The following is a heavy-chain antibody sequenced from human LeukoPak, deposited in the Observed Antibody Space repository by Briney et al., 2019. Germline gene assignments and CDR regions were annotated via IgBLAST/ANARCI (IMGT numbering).Heavy chain of an antibody. CDR2: ISWDGGST. CDR1: GFTFDDYA. Sequence: GGSLRLSCAASGFTFDDYAMHWVRQAPGKGLEWVSLISWDGGSTYYADSVKGRFTISRDNSKNSLYLQMNSLRAEDTALYYCAKDISPRYSISSGWSRPDYWGQGTLVTVSP. V-gene: IGHV3-43D*03. D-gene: IGHD6-19*01. CDR3: AKDISPRYSISSGWSRPDY. J-gene: IGHJ4*02.